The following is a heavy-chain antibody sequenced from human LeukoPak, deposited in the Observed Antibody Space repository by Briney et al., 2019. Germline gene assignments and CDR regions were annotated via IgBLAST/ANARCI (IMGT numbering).Heavy chain of an antibody. J-gene: IGHJ4*02. D-gene: IGHD3-9*01. Sequence: SETLSLTCTVSGASMSDYYWSWIRQPPGKGLEWIGYIYYTGSTNYNPSLKSRVTMSVDASKNQISLKLSSVTAADSAVYYCVRRVRYFGQNDYWGQGTLVTVSS. CDR2: IYYTGST. CDR3: VRRVRYFGQNDY. V-gene: IGHV4-59*08. CDR1: GASMSDYY.